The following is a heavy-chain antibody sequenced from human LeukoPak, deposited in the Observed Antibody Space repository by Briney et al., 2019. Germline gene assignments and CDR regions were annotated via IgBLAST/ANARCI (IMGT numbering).Heavy chain of an antibody. D-gene: IGHD1-26*01. CDR2: INSDGTST. Sequence: GGSLRLSCAASGFTFSSYWMHWVRQAPGKGLVWVSRINSDGTSTSYADSVKGRFTISRDNAKDTLYLQMNSLRAEGTAVYYCARGFNAGATDYWGQGTLVTVSS. CDR3: ARGFNAGATDY. CDR1: GFTFSSYW. J-gene: IGHJ4*02. V-gene: IGHV3-74*01.